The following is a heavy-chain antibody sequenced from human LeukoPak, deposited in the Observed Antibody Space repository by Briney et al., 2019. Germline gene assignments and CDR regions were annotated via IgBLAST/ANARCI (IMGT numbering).Heavy chain of an antibody. CDR1: GDSVSSNSAA. D-gene: IGHD6-13*01. J-gene: IGHJ6*03. CDR3: ARVGIAAAGRGWYYYYYMDV. CDR2: TYYRSKWYN. V-gene: IGHV6-1*01. Sequence: SQTLSLTCAISGDSVSSNSAAWNWIRQSPSRGLEWLGRTYYRSKWYNDYAVSVKSRITINPDTSKNQFSLQLNSVTPEDTAVYYCARVGIAAAGRGWYYYYYMDVWGKGTTVTVSS.